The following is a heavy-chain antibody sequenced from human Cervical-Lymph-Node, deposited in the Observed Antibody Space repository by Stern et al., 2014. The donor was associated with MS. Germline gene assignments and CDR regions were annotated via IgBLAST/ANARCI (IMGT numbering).Heavy chain of an antibody. CDR2: IWYDGSNK. CDR3: AREDWNYGYFDY. V-gene: IGHV3-33*01. D-gene: IGHD1-7*01. J-gene: IGHJ4*02. Sequence: MQLVESGGGVVQPGRSLRLSCAASGFTFSSYGMHWVRQAPGKGLEWVAVIWYDGSNKYYADSVKGRFTISRDNSKNTLYLQMNSLRAEDTAVYYCAREDWNYGYFDYWGQGTLVTVSS. CDR1: GFTFSSYG.